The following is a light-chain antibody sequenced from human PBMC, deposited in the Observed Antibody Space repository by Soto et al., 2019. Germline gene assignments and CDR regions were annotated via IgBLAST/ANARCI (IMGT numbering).Light chain of an antibody. CDR1: SDDIGTYNY. CDR3: STFVHKNNLL. J-gene: IGLJ2*01. CDR2: EVD. Sequence: QSALTQPPSASGSPGQSVTISCTGTSDDIGTYNYVSWFQQHSGNAPKLIIYEVDKRPSGVPNRFSGSKSGNTASLTISGIQAEDEADYYCSTFVHKNNLLFGGGTKVTVL. V-gene: IGLV2-8*01.